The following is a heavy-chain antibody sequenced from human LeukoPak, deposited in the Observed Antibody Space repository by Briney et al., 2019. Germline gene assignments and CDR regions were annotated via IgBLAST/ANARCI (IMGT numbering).Heavy chain of an antibody. J-gene: IGHJ4*02. V-gene: IGHV3-21*01. CDR2: ISSSSSYI. CDR1: GFTFSSCS. CDR3: AREIIGYYDSSGYCDY. Sequence: GGSLRLSCAASGFTFSSCSMNWVRQAPGKGLEWVSSISSSSSYIFYGDSVKGRFTISRDNAKNSLYLQMNSLRAEDTAVYYCAREIIGYYDSSGYCDYWGQGTLVTVSS. D-gene: IGHD3-22*01.